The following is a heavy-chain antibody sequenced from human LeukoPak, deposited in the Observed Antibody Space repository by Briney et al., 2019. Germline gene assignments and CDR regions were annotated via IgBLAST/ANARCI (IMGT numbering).Heavy chain of an antibody. CDR2: ISYDGSNK. CDR1: GFTFSSYG. Sequence: GGSLRLSCAASGFTFSSYGMHWVRQAPGKGLEWVAVISYDGSNKYYADSVKGRFTISRDNSKNTLSLQMNSLRAEDTAVYYCAKGSNRGVATIDYWGQGTLVTVSS. CDR3: AKGSNRGVATIDY. J-gene: IGHJ4*02. V-gene: IGHV3-30*18. D-gene: IGHD5-12*01.